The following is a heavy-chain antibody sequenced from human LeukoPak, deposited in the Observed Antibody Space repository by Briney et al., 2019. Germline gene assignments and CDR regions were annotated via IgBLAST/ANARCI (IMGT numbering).Heavy chain of an antibody. D-gene: IGHD6-19*01. CDR1: GFTVSNNY. V-gene: IGHV3-53*01. Sequence: PGGSLRLSCAASGFTVSNNYMSWVRQAPGKGLEWVSVIYSGGSTYYADSVKGRFTISRDNSKNTLYLQMNSLRAEDTAVYYCASPSSGQSFDIWGQGTMVTVSS. CDR2: IYSGGST. J-gene: IGHJ3*02. CDR3: ASPSSGQSFDI.